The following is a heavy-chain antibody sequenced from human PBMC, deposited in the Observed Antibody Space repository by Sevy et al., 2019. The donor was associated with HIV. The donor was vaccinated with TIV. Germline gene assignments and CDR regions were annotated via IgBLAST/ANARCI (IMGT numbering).Heavy chain of an antibody. D-gene: IGHD6-13*01. V-gene: IGHV5-51*01. J-gene: IGHJ6*02. CDR1: GYSFTSYW. CDR3: VTSHYSSSWYYYYGMDV. CDR2: IYPGDSDT. Sequence: GESLKISCKGSGYSFTSYWIGWVRQMPGKGLEWMGIIYPGDSDTRYSPSFQGQVTISADKSISTAYLQWSSLKASDTAMYYCVTSHYSSSWYYYYGMDVWGQGTTVTVSS.